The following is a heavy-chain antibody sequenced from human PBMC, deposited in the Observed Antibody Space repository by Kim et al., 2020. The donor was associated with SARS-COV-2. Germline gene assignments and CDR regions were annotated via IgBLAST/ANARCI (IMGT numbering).Heavy chain of an antibody. CDR1: GFTFSSYA. V-gene: IGHV3-30-3*01. CDR2: ISYDGSNK. D-gene: IGHD1-26*01. CDR3: ARAYSGGYLFYFAY. Sequence: GGSLRLSCAASGFTFSSYAMHWVRQAPGKGLEWVAVISYDGSNKYYADSVKGRFTISRDNSKNTLYLQMNSLRAEDTAVYYCARAYSGGYLFYFAYWVQG. J-gene: IGHJ4*02.